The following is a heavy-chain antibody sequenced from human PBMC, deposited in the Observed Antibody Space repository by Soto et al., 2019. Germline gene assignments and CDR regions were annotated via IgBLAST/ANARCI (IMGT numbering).Heavy chain of an antibody. CDR2: IIPIFGTA. D-gene: IGHD3-3*01. V-gene: IGHV1-69*06. CDR3: ARQGYDFWSSMDV. Sequence: SVKVACQASGGTFSSYAISWVRQAPGQGLEWMGGIIPIFGTANYAQKFQGRVTITADKSTSTAYMELSSLRSEDTAMYYCARQGYDFWSSMDVWGQGTTVTVS. J-gene: IGHJ6*02. CDR1: GGTFSSYA.